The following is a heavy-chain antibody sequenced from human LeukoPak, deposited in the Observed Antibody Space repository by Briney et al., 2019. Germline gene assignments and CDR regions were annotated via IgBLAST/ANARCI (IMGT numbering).Heavy chain of an antibody. J-gene: IGHJ6*02. CDR2: ISGSGGST. CDR3: ATEYCSSTSPSCYYYYGMDV. D-gene: IGHD2-2*01. Sequence: GGSLRLSCAASGFTFSSYAMSWVRQAPGKGLEWVSAISGSGGSTYYADSVKGRFTISRDNAKNSLYLQMNSLRAEDTAVYYCATEYCSSTSPSCYYYYGMDVWGQGTTVTVSS. V-gene: IGHV3-23*01. CDR1: GFTFSSYA.